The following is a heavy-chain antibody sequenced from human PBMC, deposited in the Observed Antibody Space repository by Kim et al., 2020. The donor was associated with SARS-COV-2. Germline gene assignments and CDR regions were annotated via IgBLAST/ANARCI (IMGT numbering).Heavy chain of an antibody. CDR3: ARERGLLTSYFDY. CDR2: IKQDGSEK. Sequence: GGSLRLSCAASGFTFSSYWMSWVRQAPGKGLEWVANIKQDGSEKYYVDSVKGRFTISRDNAKNSLYLQMNSLRAEDTAVYYCARERGLLTSYFDYWGQGTLVTVSS. J-gene: IGHJ4*02. D-gene: IGHD3-10*01. CDR1: GFTFSSYW. V-gene: IGHV3-7*01.